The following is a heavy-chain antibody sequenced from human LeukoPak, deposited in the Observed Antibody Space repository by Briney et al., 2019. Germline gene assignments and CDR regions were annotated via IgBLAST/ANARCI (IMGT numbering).Heavy chain of an antibody. CDR1: GFTFSSYS. V-gene: IGHV3-48*04. Sequence: GGSLRLSCAASGFTFSSYSMNWVRQAPGKGLEWVSYISSSSSTIYYADSAKGRFTISRDNAKNSLYLQMNSLRAEDTAVYYCARDWSYGAFDIWGQGTMVTVSS. J-gene: IGHJ3*02. D-gene: IGHD1-26*01. CDR3: ARDWSYGAFDI. CDR2: ISSSSSTI.